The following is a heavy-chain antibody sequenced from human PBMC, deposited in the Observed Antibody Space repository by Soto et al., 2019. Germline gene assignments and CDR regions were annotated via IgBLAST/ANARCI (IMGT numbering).Heavy chain of an antibody. CDR3: AHSVAGYSSSWYRDYNWFDP. J-gene: IGHJ5*02. CDR1: GFSLSTSGVG. V-gene: IGHV2-5*02. CDR2: IYWDDDK. D-gene: IGHD6-13*01. Sequence: QITLKESGPTLVKPTQTLTLTCTFSGFSLSTSGVGVGWIRQPPGKALEWLALIYWDDDKRYSPSLKSRLTITKDTSKTQVVLKMTNMDPVDTATYYCAHSVAGYSSSWYRDYNWFDPWGQGTLVTVSS.